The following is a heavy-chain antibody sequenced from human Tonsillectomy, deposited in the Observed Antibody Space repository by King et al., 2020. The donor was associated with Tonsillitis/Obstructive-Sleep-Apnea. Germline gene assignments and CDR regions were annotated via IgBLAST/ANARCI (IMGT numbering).Heavy chain of an antibody. V-gene: IGHV3-21*01. Sequence: VQLVESGGGLVKPGGSLRLSCAASAFSFSSYSMNWVRQAPGKGLEWVSSISSSSIYIYYTDSVKGRFTISRDNAKNSLYLQMTSLRAEDPAVYYCVVGAGYSCAWFYYSYGMDVWGQGTTVTVSS. CDR1: AFSFSSYS. J-gene: IGHJ6*02. D-gene: IGHD6-19*01. CDR2: ISSSSIYI. CDR3: VVGAGYSCAWFYYSYGMDV.